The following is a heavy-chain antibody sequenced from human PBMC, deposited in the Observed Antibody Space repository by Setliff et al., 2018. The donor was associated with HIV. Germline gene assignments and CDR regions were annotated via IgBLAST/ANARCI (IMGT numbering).Heavy chain of an antibody. CDR1: GGSISSGSNY. V-gene: IGHV4-61*09. CDR2: IYTSGST. J-gene: IGHJ5*02. CDR3: ARGLGGWSVFDP. Sequence: PSETLSLTCTVSGGSISSGSNYWSWIRQPAGKGLEWIGHIYTSGSTNYNPSLKSRVTTSADTSKNQFSLKLSSVTAADTAVYYCARGLGGWSVFDPWGQGTLVTVSS.